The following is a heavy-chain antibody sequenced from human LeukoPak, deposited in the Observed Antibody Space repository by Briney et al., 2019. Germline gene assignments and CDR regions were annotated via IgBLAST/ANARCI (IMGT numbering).Heavy chain of an antibody. CDR1: GFTFSSYA. CDR2: ISGSGGST. D-gene: IGHD6-6*01. Sequence: GGSLRLSCAASGFTFSSYAMSWVRQAPGKGLEWVSAISGSGGSTYYADSVKGRFTISRDNSKNTLYLQMNSLRAEDTAVYYCAEGKYSSPFCYFDYWGQGTLVTVSS. J-gene: IGHJ4*02. V-gene: IGHV3-23*01. CDR3: AEGKYSSPFCYFDY.